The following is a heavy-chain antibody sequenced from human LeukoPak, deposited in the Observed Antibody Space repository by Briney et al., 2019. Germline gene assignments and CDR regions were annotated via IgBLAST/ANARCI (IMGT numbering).Heavy chain of an antibody. CDR1: GFSFSSYA. CDR3: AKGLRYSDY. D-gene: IGHD4-17*01. CDR2: ISGSGGTT. J-gene: IGHJ4*02. V-gene: IGHV3-23*01. Sequence: GGSLRLSCAASGFSFSSYAMTWVRQAPGKGLEWVSTISGSGGTTHSADYVKSRVTISRDMSKNTLYLQMKRPRAEKTPSYYCAKGLRYSDYWGQGTLSPSPQ.